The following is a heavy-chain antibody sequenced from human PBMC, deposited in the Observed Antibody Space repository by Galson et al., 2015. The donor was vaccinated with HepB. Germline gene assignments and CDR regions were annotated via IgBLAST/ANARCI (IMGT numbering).Heavy chain of an antibody. J-gene: IGHJ4*02. CDR1: GFTFSSHA. V-gene: IGHV3-23*01. CDR3: VKDYDNTGYYKYYFDN. Sequence: SLRLSCAASGFTFSSHAMSWVRQAPGKGLEWVSVISGSGGSTYYADYVKGRFTISRDNSKNTLYVQMNGLRAEDTAVYYCVKDYDNTGYYKYYFDNWGQGTLVTVSS. D-gene: IGHD3-22*01. CDR2: ISGSGGST.